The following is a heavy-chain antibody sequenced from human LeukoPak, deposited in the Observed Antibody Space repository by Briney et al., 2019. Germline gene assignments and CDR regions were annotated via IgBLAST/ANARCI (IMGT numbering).Heavy chain of an antibody. Sequence: GRSLRLSCAASGFTFSSYGMHWVRQAPGRGLEGVAVISYDGSNKYYADSVKGRFTISRDNSKNTLYLQMNSLRAEDTAVYYCAKDLDILTGYLVDYWGQGTLVTVSS. CDR3: AKDLDILTGYLVDY. D-gene: IGHD3-9*01. V-gene: IGHV3-30*18. CDR2: ISYDGSNK. J-gene: IGHJ4*02. CDR1: GFTFSSYG.